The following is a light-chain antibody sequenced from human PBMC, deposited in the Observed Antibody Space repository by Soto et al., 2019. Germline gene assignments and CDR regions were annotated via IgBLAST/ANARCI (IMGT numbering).Light chain of an antibody. Sequence: DIQMTQSPSSLSASVGDRVTITCRASQDIRHALGWYQQKPGKVPKRLIYSASSLQNGVPSRFSGSGSETVFTLTISSLQPDAFAPYFCLQHADYPFTFGQGTRLE. V-gene: IGKV1-17*01. CDR3: LQHADYPFT. J-gene: IGKJ2*01. CDR2: SAS. CDR1: QDIRHA.